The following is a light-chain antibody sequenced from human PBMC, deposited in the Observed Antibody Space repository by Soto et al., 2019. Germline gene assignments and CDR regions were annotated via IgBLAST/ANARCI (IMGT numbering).Light chain of an antibody. J-gene: IGLJ1*01. CDR1: RSDVGAYNY. Sequence: QSALTQPRSVSGSPGQSVTISCTGTRSDVGAYNYVSWYQQHPGKAPKLLICDVTKRPSGVPDRFSGSKSGNTASLTISGLQAEDEADYYCCSYAGSSTPYVFGTGTKLTVL. CDR2: DVT. CDR3: CSYAGSSTPYV. V-gene: IGLV2-11*01.